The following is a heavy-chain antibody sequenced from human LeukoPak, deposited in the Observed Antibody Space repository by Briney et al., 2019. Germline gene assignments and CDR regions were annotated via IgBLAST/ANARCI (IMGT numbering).Heavy chain of an antibody. CDR2: ITASGGSR. D-gene: IGHD3-10*01. V-gene: IGHV3-23*01. CDR1: GFTFSSYS. J-gene: IGHJ4*02. Sequence: GGSLRLSCAASGFTFSSYSMNWVRQTPGKGLEWVSGITASGGSRYYADSVKGRFTISRDNSKNTLYLQMNSLRVEDTALYYCAKDRVGSGNFDYWGQGTLVTVSS. CDR3: AKDRVGSGNFDY.